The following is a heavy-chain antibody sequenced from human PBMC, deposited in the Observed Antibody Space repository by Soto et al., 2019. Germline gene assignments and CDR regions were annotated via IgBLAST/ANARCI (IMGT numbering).Heavy chain of an antibody. D-gene: IGHD5-18*01. CDR1: GGSISSGGYY. V-gene: IGHV4-31*03. J-gene: IGHJ6*02. CDR3: ARYRIQLWSTYYYYYYGMDV. CDR2: IYYSGST. Sequence: SETLSLTCTVSGGSISSGGYYWSWIRQHPGKGLEWIGYIYYSGSTYYNPSLKSRVTISVDTSKNQFSLKLSSVTAADTAVYYCARYRIQLWSTYYYYYYGMDVWGQGTTVTVSS.